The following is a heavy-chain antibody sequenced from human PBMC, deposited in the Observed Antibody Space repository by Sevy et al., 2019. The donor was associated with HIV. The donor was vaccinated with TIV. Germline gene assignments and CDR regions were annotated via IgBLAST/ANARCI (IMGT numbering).Heavy chain of an antibody. D-gene: IGHD3-22*01. Sequence: GSLRLSCAASGFTFSSYAMHWVRQAPGKGLEWVAVISYDGSNKYYADSVKGRFTISRDNSKNTLYLQMNSLRAEDTAVYYCAREASYYYDSSGAFDIWGQGTMVTVSS. CDR2: ISYDGSNK. J-gene: IGHJ3*02. CDR1: GFTFSSYA. V-gene: IGHV3-30-3*01. CDR3: AREASYYYDSSGAFDI.